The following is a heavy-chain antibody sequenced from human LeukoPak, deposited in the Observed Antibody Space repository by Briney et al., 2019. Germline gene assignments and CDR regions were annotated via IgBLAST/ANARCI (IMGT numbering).Heavy chain of an antibody. CDR2: MWFGATT. J-gene: IGHJ4*02. D-gene: IGHD1-26*01. CDR1: GDSISSSNSY. Sequence: SETLSLTCTVSGDSISSSNSYWGWVRQPPGRGLEWIGSMWFGATTSYDPSLKSRVTISIDPSKNQFSLKLSSVTAADTALYYCSRGRRGSYFQDYWGQGTLVTVSS. V-gene: IGHV4-39*07. CDR3: SRGRRGSYFQDY.